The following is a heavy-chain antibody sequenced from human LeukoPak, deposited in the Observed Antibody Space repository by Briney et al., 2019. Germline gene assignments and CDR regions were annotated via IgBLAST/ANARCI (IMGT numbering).Heavy chain of an antibody. Sequence: ASQTLSLTCTVSGGSISSGGYYWSWIRQQPGKGLEWIVYIYYSGSTYYNPSLKSRVTISVDTSKNQFSLNLSSVTVADTAVYYCGREGGARLGGGAFDIWGQGTMVTVSS. CDR3: GREGGARLGGGAFDI. CDR2: IYYSGST. J-gene: IGHJ3*02. CDR1: GGSISSGGYY. V-gene: IGHV4-31*03. D-gene: IGHD3-16*01.